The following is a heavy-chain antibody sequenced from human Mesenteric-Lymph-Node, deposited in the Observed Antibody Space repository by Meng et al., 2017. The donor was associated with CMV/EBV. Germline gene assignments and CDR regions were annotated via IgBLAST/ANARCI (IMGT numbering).Heavy chain of an antibody. Sequence: QITLKESGPTLVKPTQTLTLTCTFSGFSLSTSGVGVGWIRQPPGKALEWLATIYWDDDKRYSPSLKSRLTITKDTSKNQVVLTMTNMDPVDTATYYCAHSSGIAAAGPFYFDYWGQGTLVTVSS. V-gene: IGHV2-5*02. CDR3: AHSSGIAAAGPFYFDY. J-gene: IGHJ4*02. CDR1: GFSLSTSGVG. CDR2: IYWDDDK. D-gene: IGHD6-13*01.